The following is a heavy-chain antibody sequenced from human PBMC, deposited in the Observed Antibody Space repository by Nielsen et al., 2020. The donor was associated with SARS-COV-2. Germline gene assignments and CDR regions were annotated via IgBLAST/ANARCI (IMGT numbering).Heavy chain of an antibody. Sequence: GGSLRLSCAASGFTSSSYAMHWVRQAPGKGLEWVAVISYDGSNKYYADSVKGRFTISRDNSKNTLYLQMNSLRAEDTAVYYCAREGIAVAGPFDYWGQGTLVTVSS. V-gene: IGHV3-30-3*01. D-gene: IGHD6-19*01. J-gene: IGHJ4*02. CDR3: AREGIAVAGPFDY. CDR2: ISYDGSNK. CDR1: GFTSSSYA.